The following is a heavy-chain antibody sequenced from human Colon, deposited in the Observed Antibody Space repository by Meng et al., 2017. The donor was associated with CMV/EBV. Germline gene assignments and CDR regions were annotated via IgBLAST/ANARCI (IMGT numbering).Heavy chain of an antibody. J-gene: IGHJ4*02. CDR1: GGSIMTSY. V-gene: IGHV4-4*07. Sequence: GAAPGCVKPSEAVAPTCTVLGGSIMTSYVSWIRQPAGGGRELLGRISTNRDTDYNPSLNSGATIWLDTSNNQFSLKQTSVTAVYTAVYYCGRGGYSGTQTGGVQEYWGQGTLVTVSS. CDR3: GRGGYSGTQTGGVQEY. CDR2: ISTNRDT. D-gene: IGHD5-12*01.